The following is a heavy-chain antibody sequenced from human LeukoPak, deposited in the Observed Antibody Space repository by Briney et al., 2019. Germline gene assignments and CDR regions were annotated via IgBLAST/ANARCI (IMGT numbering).Heavy chain of an antibody. D-gene: IGHD1-1*01. V-gene: IGHV3-11*04. CDR1: GFTFSDSY. CDR2: ITTSGSTI. CDR3: AREDNSNWNIDY. Sequence: GGSLRLSCAASGFTFSDSYMTWIRQAPGKGLDWVSYITTSGSTIYADSLKGRFAISRDNAKNSLYLQMNSLRAEDTAVYYCAREDNSNWNIDYWGQGTLVTVFS. J-gene: IGHJ4*02.